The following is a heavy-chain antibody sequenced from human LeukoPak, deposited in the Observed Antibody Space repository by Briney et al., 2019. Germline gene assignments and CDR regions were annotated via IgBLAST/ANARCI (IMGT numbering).Heavy chain of an antibody. J-gene: IGHJ3*02. Sequence: ASVKVSCKASGYTFTSYDINWVRQAPGQGLEWMGWINPNSGGTNYAQKFQGRVTMTRDTSISTAYMELSRLRSDDTAVYYCAKGGSSGWYPPTDAFDIWGQGTMVTVSS. CDR2: INPNSGGT. V-gene: IGHV1-2*02. CDR3: AKGGSSGWYPPTDAFDI. CDR1: GYTFTSYD. D-gene: IGHD6-19*01.